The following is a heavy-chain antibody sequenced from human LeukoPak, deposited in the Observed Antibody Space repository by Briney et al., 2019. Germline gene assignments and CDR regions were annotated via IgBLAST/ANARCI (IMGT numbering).Heavy chain of an antibody. J-gene: IGHJ4*02. CDR2: IYYSGST. CDR3: ARDYGSGSYPH. CDR1: GGSISSSSYY. V-gene: IGHV4-39*02. D-gene: IGHD3-10*01. Sequence: SETLSLACTVSGGSISSSSYYWGWIRQPPGRGLEWIGSIYYSGSTYYNPSLKSRVTISVDTSKNQFSLKLSSVTAADTAVYYCARDYGSGSYPHWGQGTLVTVSS.